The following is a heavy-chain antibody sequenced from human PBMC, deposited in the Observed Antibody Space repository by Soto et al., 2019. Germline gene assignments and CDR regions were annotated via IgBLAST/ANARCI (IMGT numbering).Heavy chain of an antibody. CDR1: GFTFSTYA. D-gene: IGHD3-16*01. J-gene: IGHJ6*02. CDR2: IGEGGFST. Sequence: GGLRLSCAASGFTFSTYAMSWVRQAPGKGLEWVSVIGEGGFSTQYAASVKGRFTISRDNSKNMLYLQMNSLRSDDTAVYYCARDSITRVSSDVPGMDVWGQGTTVTVSS. V-gene: IGHV3-23*01. CDR3: ARDSITRVSSDVPGMDV.